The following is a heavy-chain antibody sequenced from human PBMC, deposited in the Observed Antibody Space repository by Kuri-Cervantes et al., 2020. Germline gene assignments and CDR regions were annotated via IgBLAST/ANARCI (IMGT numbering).Heavy chain of an antibody. CDR2: INTNTGNP. D-gene: IGHD6-19*01. J-gene: IGHJ5*02. V-gene: IGHV7-4-1*02. CDR3: ARSSGLVFDP. CDR1: GYSFTNSW. Sequence: ASVKVSCKGSGYSFTNSWIGWVRQAPGQGLEWMGWINTNTGNPTYAQGFTGRFVFSLDTSVSTAYLQISSLKAEDTAVYYCARSSGLVFDPWGQGTLVTVSS.